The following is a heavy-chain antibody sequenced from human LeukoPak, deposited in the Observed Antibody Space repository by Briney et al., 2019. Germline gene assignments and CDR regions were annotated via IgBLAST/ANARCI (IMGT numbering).Heavy chain of an antibody. CDR1: GYTLTELS. D-gene: IGHD3-9*01. V-gene: IGHV1-2*02. J-gene: IGHJ4*02. CDR3: AREIFGNFDWLWIDD. CDR2: INPNSGGT. Sequence: GASVKVSCKVSGYTLTELSMHWVRQAPGQGLEWMGWINPNSGGTNYAQKFQGRVTMTRDTSISTGYMELSRLRSDDTALYYCAREIFGNFDWLWIDDWGQGTLVTVSS.